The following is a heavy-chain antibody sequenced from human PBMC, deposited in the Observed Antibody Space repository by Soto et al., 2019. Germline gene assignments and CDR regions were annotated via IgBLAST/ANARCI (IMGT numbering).Heavy chain of an antibody. J-gene: IGHJ4*02. D-gene: IGHD5-12*01. CDR3: VRGGGWDIVATIAFDY. CDR1: GFTFSSYA. Sequence: GGSLRLSCSASGFTFSSYAMHWVRQAPGKGLEYVSAISSNGGSTYYADSVKGRFTISRDNSKNTLYLQMSSLRAEDTAVYYCVRGGGWDIVATIAFDYWGQGTLVTVSS. V-gene: IGHV3-64D*06. CDR2: ISSNGGST.